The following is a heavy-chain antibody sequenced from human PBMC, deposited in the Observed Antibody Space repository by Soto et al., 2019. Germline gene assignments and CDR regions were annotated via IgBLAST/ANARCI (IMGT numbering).Heavy chain of an antibody. J-gene: IGHJ4*01. Sequence: PSETLSLTCAVSGGSFSGYFWSWIRQSPGKGLAWIGEINDSGSAKYTPSLKSRVTISLDTSKNQFSLTLRSVTAADTAVYYCARARVAYFFDYWGHGILVTVS. D-gene: IGHD3-3*01. V-gene: IGHV4-34*01. CDR1: GGSFSGYF. CDR2: INDSGSA. CDR3: ARARVAYFFDY.